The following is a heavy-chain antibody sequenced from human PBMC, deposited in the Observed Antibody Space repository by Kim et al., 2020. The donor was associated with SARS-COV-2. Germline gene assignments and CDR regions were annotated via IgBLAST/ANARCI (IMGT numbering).Heavy chain of an antibody. J-gene: IGHJ3*02. Sequence: GGSLRLSCTASGFTFSDTAMYWGRQAPGKGLGGVGRIRIKANSSATAYALSVKGMSIISRDSSKNTAYLQMNSLKTEDTAIYYCTRVPPYSNSWCDAFD. CDR1: GFTFSDTA. D-gene: IGHD6-13*01. V-gene: IGHV3-73*01. CDR3: TRVPPYSNSWCDAFD. CDR2: IRIKANSSAT.